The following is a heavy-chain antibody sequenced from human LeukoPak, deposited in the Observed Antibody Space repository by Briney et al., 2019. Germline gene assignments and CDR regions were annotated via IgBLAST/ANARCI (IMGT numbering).Heavy chain of an antibody. V-gene: IGHV3-30*18. CDR1: GFTFSSYG. J-gene: IGHJ2*01. CDR3: AKVGDTSMVKPYWYFDL. D-gene: IGHD2-8*01. Sequence: GRSLRLSCAASGFTFSSYGMHWVRQAPGKGLEWVAVISYDGSNKYYADSVKGRFTISRDNSKNTLYLQMNSLRAEDTAVYYCAKVGDTSMVKPYWYFDLWGRGTLVIVSS. CDR2: ISYDGSNK.